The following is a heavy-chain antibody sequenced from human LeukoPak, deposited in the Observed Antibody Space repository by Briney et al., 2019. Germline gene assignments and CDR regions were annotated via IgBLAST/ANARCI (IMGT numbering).Heavy chain of an antibody. Sequence: SETLSLTCAVYGGSFSGYYWSWIRQPPGKGLEWIGEINHSGSTNYNPSLKSRVTISVDTSKNQFSLKLSSVTAADTAVYYCARGRYRSSWYRWFDPWGQGTLVTVSS. CDR1: GGSFSGYY. CDR2: INHSGST. D-gene: IGHD6-13*01. J-gene: IGHJ5*02. V-gene: IGHV4-34*01. CDR3: ARGRYRSSWYRWFDP.